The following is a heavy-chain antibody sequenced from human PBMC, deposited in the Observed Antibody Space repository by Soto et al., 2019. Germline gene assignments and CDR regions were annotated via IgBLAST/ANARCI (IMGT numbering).Heavy chain of an antibody. CDR2: ISYDGSNK. D-gene: IGHD3-10*01. CDR1: GFTFSSYG. V-gene: IGHV3-30*18. Sequence: QVQLVESGGGVVQPGRSPRLSCAASGFTFSSYGMHWVRQAPGKGLEWVAVISYDGSNKYYADSVKGRFTISRDNSKNTLYLQMNSLRAEDTAVYYCAKDLLWFGELLPDAFDIWGQGTMVTVSS. J-gene: IGHJ3*02. CDR3: AKDLLWFGELLPDAFDI.